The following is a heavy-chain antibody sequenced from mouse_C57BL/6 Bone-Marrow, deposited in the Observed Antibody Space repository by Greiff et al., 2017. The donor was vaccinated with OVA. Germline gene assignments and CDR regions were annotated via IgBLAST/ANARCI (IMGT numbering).Heavy chain of an antibody. Sequence: EVHLVESGPELVKPGASVKISCKASGYSFTDYNMNWVKQSNGKSLEWIGVINPNYGTTSYNQKFKGKATLTVDQSSSTAYMQLNSLTSEDSAVYYCARSAVVATVPDYWGQGTTLTVSS. CDR3: ARSAVVATVPDY. J-gene: IGHJ2*01. CDR2: INPNYGTT. CDR1: GYSFTDYN. D-gene: IGHD1-1*01. V-gene: IGHV1-39*01.